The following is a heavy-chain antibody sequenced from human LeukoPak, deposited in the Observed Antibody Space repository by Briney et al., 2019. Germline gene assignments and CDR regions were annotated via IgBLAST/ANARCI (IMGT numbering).Heavy chain of an antibody. CDR3: ARASYTLYYYDSSGYLDY. Sequence: PGGSLRLSCAASGFTVSNNYMSWVRQAPGKGLEWVSVIYSGGSTYYADSVKGRFTISRDNSKSTLYLQMNSLRAEDTAVYYCARASYTLYYYDSSGYLDYWGQGTLVTVSS. CDR2: IYSGGST. D-gene: IGHD3-22*01. CDR1: GFTVSNNY. V-gene: IGHV3-66*01. J-gene: IGHJ4*02.